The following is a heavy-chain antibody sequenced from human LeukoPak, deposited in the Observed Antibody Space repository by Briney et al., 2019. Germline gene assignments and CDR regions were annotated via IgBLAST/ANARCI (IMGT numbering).Heavy chain of an antibody. D-gene: IGHD3/OR15-3a*01. CDR1: GYSISSSYY. CDR2: IYYSGST. CDR3: ATYGGTGYYGFAY. J-gene: IGHJ4*02. Sequence: PSETLSLTCAVSGYSISSSYYWGWIRQPPGEGLEWIGYIYYSGSTNYNPSLKSRVTISVDTSKNQFSLKLSSVTAADTAVYYCATYGGTGYYGFAYWGQGTLVTVSS. V-gene: IGHV4-59*01.